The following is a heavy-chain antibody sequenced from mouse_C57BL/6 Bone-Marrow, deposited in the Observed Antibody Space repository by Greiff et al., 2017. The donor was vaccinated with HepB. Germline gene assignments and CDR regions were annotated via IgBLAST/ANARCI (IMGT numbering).Heavy chain of an antibody. D-gene: IGHD2-3*01. CDR3: ARHDGYYLYWYFDV. J-gene: IGHJ1*03. CDR2: IYIGNGYT. CDR1: GYTFTSYG. Sequence: EVKLMESGAELVRPGSSVKMSCKTSGYTFTSYGINWVKQRPGQGLEWIGYIYIGNGYTEYNEKFKGKATLTSDTSSSTAYMQLSSLTSEDSAIYFCARHDGYYLYWYFDVWGTGTTVTVSS. V-gene: IGHV1-58*01.